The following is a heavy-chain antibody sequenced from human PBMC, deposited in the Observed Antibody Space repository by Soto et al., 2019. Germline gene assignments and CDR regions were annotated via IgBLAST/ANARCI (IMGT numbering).Heavy chain of an antibody. D-gene: IGHD3-16*01. CDR3: ARDLSWGSKWYYYMDV. V-gene: IGHV3-48*02. Sequence: EVQLVESGGGLVQPGGSLRLSCAASGFTISGNDMNWVRQAPGRGLEWVSYISSSSTNIHYADSVRGRFTISRDNAKNSLYLQMNSLRDEDTAVYRCARDLSWGSKWYYYMDVWGKGTTVTVSS. CDR1: GFTISGND. J-gene: IGHJ6*03. CDR2: ISSSSTNI.